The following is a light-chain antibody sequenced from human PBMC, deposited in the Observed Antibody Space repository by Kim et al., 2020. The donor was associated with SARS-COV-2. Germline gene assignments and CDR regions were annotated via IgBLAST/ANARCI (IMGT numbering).Light chain of an antibody. CDR1: NNGGNS. V-gene: IGLV3-21*01. CDR3: QVWDSDTADYV. Sequence: APGQKDRITRGGNNNGGNSVHWYRHKPGPATVLVMSYASDRHSGIPERFSGSKSANTATVTISKVEAEDEADYYCQVWDSDTADYVFGTGTKVTVL. J-gene: IGLJ1*01. CDR2: YAS.